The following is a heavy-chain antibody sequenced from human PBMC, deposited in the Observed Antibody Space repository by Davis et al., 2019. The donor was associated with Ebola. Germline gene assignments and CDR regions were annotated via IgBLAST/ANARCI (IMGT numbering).Heavy chain of an antibody. V-gene: IGHV3-33*01. J-gene: IGHJ4*02. D-gene: IGHD1-14*01. CDR2: IWYDGSNK. CDR1: GFTFSSYG. CDR3: ARVPLGRYYFDY. Sequence: GESLKISCAASGFTFSSYGMHWVRQAPGKGLEWVAVIWYDGSNKYYADSVKGRFTIPRDNSKNTLYLQMNSLRAEDTAVYYCARVPLGRYYFDYWGQGTLVTVSS.